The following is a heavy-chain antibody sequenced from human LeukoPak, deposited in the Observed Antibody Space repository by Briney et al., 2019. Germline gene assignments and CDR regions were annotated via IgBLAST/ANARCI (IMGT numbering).Heavy chain of an antibody. CDR1: GGSISSSSYY. D-gene: IGHD3-16*02. CDR2: IYYSGST. V-gene: IGHV4-39*01. Sequence: PSETLSLTCTVSGGSISSSSYYWGWIRQPPGKGLEWIGSIYYSGSTYYNPSLKSRVTISVDTSKNQFSLKLSSVTAADTAVYYCARQSFVWGSCRSLPQDFDYWGQGTLVTVSS. CDR3: ARQSFVWGSCRSLPQDFDY. J-gene: IGHJ4*02.